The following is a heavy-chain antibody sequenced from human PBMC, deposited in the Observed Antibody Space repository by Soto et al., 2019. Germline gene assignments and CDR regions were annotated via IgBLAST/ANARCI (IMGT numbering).Heavy chain of an antibody. Sequence: GGSLRLSCAASGFTFSTYAMHWVRQAPGKGLEWVALISYDGSNKFYADSVKGRFTISRDNSKNTLYLQMNSLRPEDTAVYYCARDQLYYNDISGRPLNAFDVWGQGTMVTVSS. CDR2: ISYDGSNK. V-gene: IGHV3-30*03. J-gene: IGHJ3*01. D-gene: IGHD3-22*01. CDR1: GFTFSTYA. CDR3: ARDQLYYNDISGRPLNAFDV.